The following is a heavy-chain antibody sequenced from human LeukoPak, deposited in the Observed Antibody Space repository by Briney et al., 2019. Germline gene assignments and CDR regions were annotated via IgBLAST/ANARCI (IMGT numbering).Heavy chain of an antibody. Sequence: SETLCLTCAVYGGSFSGYYWSWIRQPPGKGLEWIGEINHSGSTNYNPSLKSRVTISVDTSKNQFSLKLSSVTAADTAVYYCARGYALLWFGELLGNNWFDPWGQGTLVTVSS. CDR1: GGSFSGYY. V-gene: IGHV4-34*01. CDR3: ARGYALLWFGELLGNNWFDP. D-gene: IGHD3-10*01. CDR2: INHSGST. J-gene: IGHJ5*02.